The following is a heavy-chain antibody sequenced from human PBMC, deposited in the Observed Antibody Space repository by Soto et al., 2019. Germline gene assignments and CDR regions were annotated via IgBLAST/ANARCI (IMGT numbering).Heavy chain of an antibody. J-gene: IGHJ6*03. Sequence: EVQLVESGGGLVKPGGSLRLSCAASGFTFSSYSMNWVRQAPGKGLEWVSSISSSSSYIYYSDSVKGRFTLTRDNAKNSRYLQKNSLRTEDTAVYYCAIGMPGYQQPPSLFSYYYYYMDVWGKGTTVTVSS. CDR3: AIGMPGYQQPPSLFSYYYYYMDV. V-gene: IGHV3-21*01. CDR1: GFTFSSYS. D-gene: IGHD2-2*01. CDR2: ISSSSSYI.